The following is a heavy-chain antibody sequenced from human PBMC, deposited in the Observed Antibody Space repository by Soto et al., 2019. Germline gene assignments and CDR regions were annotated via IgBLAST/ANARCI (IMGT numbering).Heavy chain of an antibody. CDR1: GGSISSYY. Sequence: SETLSLTCTVSGGSISSYYWSWIRQPPGKGLEWIGYIYYSGSTNYNPSLKSRVTISVDTSKNQFSLKLSSVTAADTAVYYCARGGEYDYIWGSYRYFDYWGQGTLVTVSS. J-gene: IGHJ4*02. CDR2: IYYSGST. CDR3: ARGGEYDYIWGSYRYFDY. D-gene: IGHD3-16*02. V-gene: IGHV4-59*01.